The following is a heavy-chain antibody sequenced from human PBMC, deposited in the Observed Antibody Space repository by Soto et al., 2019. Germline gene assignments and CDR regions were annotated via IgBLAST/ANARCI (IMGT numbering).Heavy chain of an antibody. CDR2: ISSSSSNK. J-gene: IGHJ5*02. D-gene: IGHD6-19*01. Sequence: EVQLVESGGGLVKPGWSLRLSCAASGFTFSSYSMNWVRQAPGKGLEWVSCISSSSSNKYYAESVKGRFTISRDNAKNSLYLQMNSLRAEDTAVYYCARDRGSSGWYAGGWFDPWGQGTLVTVSS. CDR1: GFTFSSYS. V-gene: IGHV3-21*01. CDR3: ARDRGSSGWYAGGWFDP.